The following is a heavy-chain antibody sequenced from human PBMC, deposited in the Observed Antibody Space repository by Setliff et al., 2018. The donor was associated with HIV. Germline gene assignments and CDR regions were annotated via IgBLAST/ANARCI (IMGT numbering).Heavy chain of an antibody. V-gene: IGHV3-49*04. Sequence: PGGSLRLSCTASGFTFGDYAMSWVRQAPGKGLEWVGFIRSKAYGGTTEYAASVKGRFTISRDDSKSIAYLQMNSLKTEDTAVYYCTRLRIVGATYWYFDLWGRGTLVTVS. D-gene: IGHD1-26*01. CDR3: TRLRIVGATYWYFDL. J-gene: IGHJ2*01. CDR1: GFTFGDYA. CDR2: IRSKAYGGTT.